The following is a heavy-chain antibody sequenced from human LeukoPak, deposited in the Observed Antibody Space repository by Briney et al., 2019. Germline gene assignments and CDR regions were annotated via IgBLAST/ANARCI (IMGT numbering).Heavy chain of an antibody. Sequence: PGGSLRLSCAASGFTFSSYEMNWVRQAPGKGLEWVSYIDTSGSTIYYADSVKGRFTMSRDNAKNSPYLQMNSLRAENAAVYYCARGRYCTIGICYRSFDYWGQGTLVTVSS. D-gene: IGHD2-8*01. CDR1: GFTFSSYE. V-gene: IGHV3-48*03. J-gene: IGHJ4*02. CDR3: ARGRYCTIGICYRSFDY. CDR2: IDTSGSTI.